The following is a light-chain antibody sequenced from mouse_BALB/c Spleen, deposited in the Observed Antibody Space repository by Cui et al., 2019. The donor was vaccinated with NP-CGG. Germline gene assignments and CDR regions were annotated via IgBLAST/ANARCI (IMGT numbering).Light chain of an antibody. V-gene: IGLV1*01. CDR3: ALWYSNHWV. CDR1: TGAVTTSNY. CDR2: GTN. Sequence: QAVVTQESALTTSPGERVTLTCRSSTGAVTTSNYANWVREKPDHLFTGLIGGTNNRAPGVPARFSGFLIGDKAALTITGAQTEDEAIYFCALWYSNHWVFGGGTKLTVL. J-gene: IGLJ1*01.